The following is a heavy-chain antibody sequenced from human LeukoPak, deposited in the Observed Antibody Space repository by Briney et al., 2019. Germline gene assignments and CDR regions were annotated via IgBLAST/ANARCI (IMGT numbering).Heavy chain of an antibody. Sequence: GSLKLFRSAPGIPISWEWMTRGRQASGKGPELVANIKQDGSEKYYVDSVKGRFTISRDNAKNSLYLQMNSLRAEDTAVYYCARLGYIGYDIFDYWGQGTLVTVSS. CDR3: ARLGYIGYDIFDY. D-gene: IGHD5-12*01. CDR2: IKQDGSEK. V-gene: IGHV3-7*04. J-gene: IGHJ4*02. CDR1: GIPISWEW.